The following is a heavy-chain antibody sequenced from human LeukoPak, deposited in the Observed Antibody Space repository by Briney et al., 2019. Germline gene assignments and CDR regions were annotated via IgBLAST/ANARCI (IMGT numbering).Heavy chain of an antibody. CDR3: ARRGKLNWFDP. V-gene: IGHV1-8*01. D-gene: IGHD3-16*01. CDR1: GYTFTSYD. J-gene: IGHJ5*02. Sequence: GSSVKVSCKASGYTFTSYDINWVRQATGQGLECVGWMNPNSGNTGYAQTFQGRVTMTRNTCISTAYMELSSLRSEDTAVYYCARRGKLNWFDPWGQGTLVTVSS. CDR2: MNPNSGNT.